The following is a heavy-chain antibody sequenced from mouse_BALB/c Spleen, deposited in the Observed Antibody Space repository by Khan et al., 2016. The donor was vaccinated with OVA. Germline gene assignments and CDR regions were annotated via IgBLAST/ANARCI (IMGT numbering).Heavy chain of an antibody. CDR1: GYTFTDYV. J-gene: IGHJ3*01. CDR3: GKYNDSWFAC. Sequence: QVRLQQSGPELVKPGASVKMSCKASGYTFTDYVINWVKQRTGQGLEWIGEVYPGSGSTYYNEKFKGKATLTVDKSSHTAYMQLSSLTSEDSAVFCCGKYNDSWFACWGQGTLVTGSA. V-gene: IGHV1-77*01. D-gene: IGHD1-3*01. CDR2: VYPGSGST.